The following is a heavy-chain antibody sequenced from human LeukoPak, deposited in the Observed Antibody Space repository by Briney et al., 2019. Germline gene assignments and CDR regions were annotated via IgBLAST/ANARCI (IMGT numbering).Heavy chain of an antibody. CDR1: GFTFSTYW. Sequence: GGSLRLSCAASGFTFSTYWMHWVRQAPGKGLVWISRIKTDGSIISYADSVRDRFTISRDNSKNTLYLQMNNLRAEDTAVYYCASRPASETYFAVFDYWGQGTLVTVSS. CDR3: ASRPASETYFAVFDY. CDR2: IKTDGSII. J-gene: IGHJ4*02. V-gene: IGHV3-74*01. D-gene: IGHD1-26*01.